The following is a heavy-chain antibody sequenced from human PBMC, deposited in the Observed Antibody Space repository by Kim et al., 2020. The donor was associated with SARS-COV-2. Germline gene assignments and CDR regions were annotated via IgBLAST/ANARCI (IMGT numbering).Heavy chain of an antibody. Sequence: GDSDPRYSPSFQGQVTISADKSISTAYLQWSSLKASDTAMYYCARYLQYDWFDPWGQGTLVTVSS. CDR2: GDSDP. V-gene: IGHV5-51*01. D-gene: IGHD4-4*01. J-gene: IGHJ5*02. CDR3: ARYLQYDWFDP.